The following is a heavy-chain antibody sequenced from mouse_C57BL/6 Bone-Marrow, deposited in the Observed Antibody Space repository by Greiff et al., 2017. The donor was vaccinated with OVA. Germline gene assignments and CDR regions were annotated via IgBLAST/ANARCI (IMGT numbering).Heavy chain of an antibody. D-gene: IGHD2-12*01. J-gene: IGHJ4*01. V-gene: IGHV3-6*01. CDR1: GYSITSGYY. CDR2: ISYDGSN. Sequence: EVQLQESGPGLVKPSQSLSLTCSVTGYSITSGYYWNWIRQFPGNKLEWMGYISYDGSNNYNPSLKNRISITRDTSKNQFFLKLNSVTTEDTATYYCARNPYYKDYYAMDYWGQGTSVTVSS. CDR3: ARNPYYKDYYAMDY.